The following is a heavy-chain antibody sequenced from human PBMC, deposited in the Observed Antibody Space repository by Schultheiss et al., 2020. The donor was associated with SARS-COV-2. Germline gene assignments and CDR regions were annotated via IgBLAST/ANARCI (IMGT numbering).Heavy chain of an antibody. D-gene: IGHD4-17*01. CDR3: ARVRMTTVTDDAFDI. CDR1: GYD. J-gene: IGHJ3*02. CDR2: HIPIFGIA. V-gene: IGHV1-69*04. Sequence: SVKVSCKASGYDINWVRQATGQGLEWMGRHIPIFGIANYAQKFQGRVTMTTDTSTSTAYMELRSLRSDDTAVYYCARVRMTTVTDDAFDIWGQGTMVTVSS.